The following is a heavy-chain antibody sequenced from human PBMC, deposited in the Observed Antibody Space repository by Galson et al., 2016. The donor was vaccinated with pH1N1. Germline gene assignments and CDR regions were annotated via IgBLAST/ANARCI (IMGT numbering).Heavy chain of an antibody. J-gene: IGHJ5*02. D-gene: IGHD3-16*01. CDR2: IIPLFGTT. Sequence: SVKVSCKASGGTFSRYAISWVRQAPGQGLEWMGGIIPLFGTTYYALNFQGRVTITADDSTSTAYMELNSLRSEDTAVYYCAKAGGGRDSTAPWLDPWGQGTLVTVSS. V-gene: IGHV1-69*13. CDR1: GGTFSRYA. CDR3: AKAGGGRDSTAPWLDP.